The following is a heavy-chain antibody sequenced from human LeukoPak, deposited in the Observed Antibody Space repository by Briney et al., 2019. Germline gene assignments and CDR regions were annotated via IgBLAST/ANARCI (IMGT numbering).Heavy chain of an antibody. D-gene: IGHD6-13*01. V-gene: IGHV3-48*01. J-gene: IGHJ5*02. Sequence: GGSLRLSCAASGFTFSSYSMNWVRQAPGKGLEWVSYISSSSSTIYYADSVKGRFTISRDNAKNSLYLQMNSLRAEDTAVYYCARAGGSSGAQWFDPWGQGTLVTVSS. CDR3: ARAGGSSGAQWFDP. CDR2: ISSSSSTI. CDR1: GFTFSSYS.